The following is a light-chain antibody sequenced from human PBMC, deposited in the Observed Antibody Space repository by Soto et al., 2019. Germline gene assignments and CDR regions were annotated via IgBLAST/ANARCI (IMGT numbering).Light chain of an antibody. J-gene: IGLJ1*01. CDR3: SSYAGSKNYV. V-gene: IGLV2-8*01. Sequence: QSVLTQPPSASGSPGQSVTISCTGTSSDVGGYNYVSWYQQYPGKAPKLMIYEVSKRPSGVPDRFSGSKSGNTASPTVSGLQAEDEADYYCSSYAGSKNYVFGTGTKVTVL. CDR1: SSDVGGYNY. CDR2: EVS.